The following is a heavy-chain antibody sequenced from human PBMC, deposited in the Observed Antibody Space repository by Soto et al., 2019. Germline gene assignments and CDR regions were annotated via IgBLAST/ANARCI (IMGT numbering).Heavy chain of an antibody. D-gene: IGHD6-13*01. V-gene: IGHV3-21*01. Sequence: EVQLVESGGGLVKPGGSLRLSCAASGFTFSTYSMNWVRQAPGKGLEWVLCISSRSTYIYYADSVRGRFTISRDNAKNSLYLQMNSLRADDTAVYYCASMGEQLVPAYFELWGRGTLVTVSS. CDR1: GFTFSTYS. J-gene: IGHJ2*01. CDR3: ASMGEQLVPAYFEL. CDR2: ISSRSTYI.